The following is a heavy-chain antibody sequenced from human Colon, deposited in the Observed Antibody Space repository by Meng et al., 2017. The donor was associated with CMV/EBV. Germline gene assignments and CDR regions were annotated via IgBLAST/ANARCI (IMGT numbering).Heavy chain of an antibody. CDR3: ARGGKGFWFFGL. CDR1: GFAVSGDY. D-gene: IGHD4-23*01. CDR2: IHLNGGT. V-gene: IGHV3-66*01. Sequence: EGQVVESGGGLVRPGGSLRLSCAASGFAVSGDYMTWVRQAPGKGLEWVSLIHLNGGTTYTDSVKGRFTISRDSSENAVYLQMNSLTGEDTAVYFCARGGKGFWFFGLWGRGTLVTVSS. J-gene: IGHJ2*01.